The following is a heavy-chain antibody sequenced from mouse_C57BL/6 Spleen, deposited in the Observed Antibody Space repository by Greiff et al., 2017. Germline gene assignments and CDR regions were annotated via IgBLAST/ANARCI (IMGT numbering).Heavy chain of an antibody. Sequence: EVNVVESGGGLVKPGGSLKLSCAASGFTFSSYAMSWVRQTPEKRLEWVATISDGGSYTYYPDNVKGRFTISRDNAKNNLYLQMSHLKSEDTAMYYCAREGSSYVAMDYWGQGTSVTVSS. D-gene: IGHD1-1*01. CDR1: GFTFSSYA. CDR2: ISDGGSYT. CDR3: AREGSSYVAMDY. J-gene: IGHJ4*01. V-gene: IGHV5-4*01.